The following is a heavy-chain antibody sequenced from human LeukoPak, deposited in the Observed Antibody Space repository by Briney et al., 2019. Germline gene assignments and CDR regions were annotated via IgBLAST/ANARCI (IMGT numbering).Heavy chain of an antibody. J-gene: IGHJ3*02. Sequence: PSETLSLTCAVFGGSFSDYSWSWIRQTPGKGLELMGEINHSVGTNYNPSLKSRLTISVDTSKNQFSLNLTSVAAADTAVYYCASGVGEFFPDAFNIWGQGTMVGVFS. CDR2: INHSVGT. CDR3: ASGVGEFFPDAFNI. V-gene: IGHV4-34*01. CDR1: GGSFSDYS. D-gene: IGHD3-10*01.